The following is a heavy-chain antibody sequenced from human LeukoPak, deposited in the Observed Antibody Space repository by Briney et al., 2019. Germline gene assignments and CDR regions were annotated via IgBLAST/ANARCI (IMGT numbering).Heavy chain of an antibody. V-gene: IGHV4-59*08. CDR3: ARYLATISGFDY. D-gene: IGHD5-12*01. Sequence: PSETLSLTCTVSGGSISSYYWSWIRQPPGEGLEWIGYIYYSGSTNYNPSLKSRVTISVDTSKNQFSLKLSSVTAADTAVYYCARYLATISGFDYWGRGTLVTVSS. CDR2: IYYSGST. CDR1: GGSISSYY. J-gene: IGHJ4*02.